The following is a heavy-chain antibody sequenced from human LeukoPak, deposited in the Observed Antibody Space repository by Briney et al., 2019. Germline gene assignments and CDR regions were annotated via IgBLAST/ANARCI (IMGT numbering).Heavy chain of an antibody. D-gene: IGHD5-18*01. J-gene: IGHJ5*02. CDR1: GYSFTNYR. CDR2: IDASDSYT. CDR3: ARHVLYSYGPQWWFDP. Sequence: PGGSLRLSCTVSGYSFTNYRISWVRHMPGRGLEWMGWIDASDSYTNYSPSFQGHVTISADKSSSTAYLQWSSLKASDTAIYYCARHVLYSYGPQWWFDPWGQGTLVTVSS. V-gene: IGHV5-10-1*01.